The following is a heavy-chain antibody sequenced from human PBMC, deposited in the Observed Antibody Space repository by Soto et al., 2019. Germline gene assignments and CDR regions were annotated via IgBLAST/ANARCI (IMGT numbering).Heavy chain of an antibody. D-gene: IGHD1-26*01. CDR1: GGSISSSNW. J-gene: IGHJ4*02. Sequence: SETLSLTCAVSGGSISSSNWWSWVRQPPGKGLEWIGSIYYSGSTYYNPSLKSRVTISVDTSKNQFSLKLSSVTAADTAVYYCARLQAGLWEPDTNWGQGTLVTVS. CDR2: IYYSGST. V-gene: IGHV4-39*01. CDR3: ARLQAGLWEPDTN.